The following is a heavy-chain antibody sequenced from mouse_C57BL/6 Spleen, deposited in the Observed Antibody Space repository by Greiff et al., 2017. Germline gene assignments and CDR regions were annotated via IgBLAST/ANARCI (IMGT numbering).Heavy chain of an antibody. CDR1: GYTFTDYE. CDR2: IDPETGGT. Sequence: QVQLQQSGAELVRPGASVTLSCKASGYTFTDYEMHWVKQTPVYGLEWIGAIDPETGGTAYNQKFKGKAILTADKSSSTAYMELRSLTSEDSAVYYCTRSITTVVARYFDYWGQGTTLTVSS. J-gene: IGHJ2*01. CDR3: TRSITTVVARYFDY. V-gene: IGHV1-15*01. D-gene: IGHD1-1*01.